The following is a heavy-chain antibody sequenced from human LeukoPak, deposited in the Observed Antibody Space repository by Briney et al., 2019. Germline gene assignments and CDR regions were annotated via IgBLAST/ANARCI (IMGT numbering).Heavy chain of an antibody. CDR1: GGSISSYY. J-gene: IGHJ4*02. V-gene: IGHV4-59*08. CDR3: ARSFAGGCGSSYFDY. D-gene: IGHD2-21*01. Sequence: PSETLSLTCTVSGGSISSYYWSWLRQPPGKGLEWIGYIYYSGSTNYNPSLESRVTISLDTSKNQFSLKLSSVTAADTAVYYCARSFAGGCGSSYFDYWGQGTLVTVSS. CDR2: IYYSGST.